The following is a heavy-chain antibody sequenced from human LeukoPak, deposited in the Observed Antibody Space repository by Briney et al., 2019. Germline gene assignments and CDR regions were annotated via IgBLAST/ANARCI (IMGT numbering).Heavy chain of an antibody. CDR1: AFTFSNYA. CDR3: AKGERYCIDGVCYRDY. D-gene: IGHD2-8*01. V-gene: IGHV3-23*01. CDR2: ISGSGGNT. Sequence: AGGSLRLSCAASAFTFSNYAMNWVRQAPGKGLEWVSDISGSGGNTYYADSVKGRFTISRDNSKNTLYLQMNSLRAEDTAVYYCAKGERYCIDGVCYRDYWGQGTLVTVSS. J-gene: IGHJ4*02.